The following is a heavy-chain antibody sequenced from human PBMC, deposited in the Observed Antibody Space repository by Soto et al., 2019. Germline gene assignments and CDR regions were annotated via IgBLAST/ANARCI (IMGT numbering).Heavy chain of an antibody. J-gene: IGHJ4*02. CDR1: GYMFPIYH. CDR2: IDPSDSRT. Sequence: GEPLKISCEASGYMFPIYHISWVRQMNGKGLEWVGKIDPSDSRTMYRPSSRARITTSADKSINTAYLAWGRLKASDTAMYDCARHASNGDFSFWGQGTQVTVSS. CDR3: ARHASNGDFSF. D-gene: IGHD2-8*01. V-gene: IGHV5-10-1*01.